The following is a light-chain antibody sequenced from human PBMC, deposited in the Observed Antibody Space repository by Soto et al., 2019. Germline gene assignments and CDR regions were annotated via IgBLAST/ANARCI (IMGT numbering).Light chain of an antibody. V-gene: IGLV1-40*01. CDR2: GNS. CDR3: QSSDSTLDARYV. Sequence: QSVLTQPPSVSGAPGQRVTISCTGSSSNIGAGYDVHWYPHRPGTAPKLLIFGNSNRPSGVPVPDRFSGSKSGTSASLASTGRQAEDEGDYYCQSSDSTLDARYVFGPGTKVTVL. CDR1: SSNIGAGYD. J-gene: IGLJ1*01.